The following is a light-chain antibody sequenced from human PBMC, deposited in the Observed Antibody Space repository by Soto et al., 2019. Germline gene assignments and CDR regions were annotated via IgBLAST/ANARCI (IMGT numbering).Light chain of an antibody. CDR3: QQSFSTPLQ. CDR1: QTISTY. J-gene: IGKJ1*01. CDR2: SAS. V-gene: IGKV1-39*01. Sequence: DIQMTQFPSSLSASVGDRVTITCRASQTISTYLNWYQQQSGKAPKLLIYSASTLQSGVPSRFSGSGSGTDFTLTISNLQPEDFETYHCQQSFSTPLQLGQGTKGDIK.